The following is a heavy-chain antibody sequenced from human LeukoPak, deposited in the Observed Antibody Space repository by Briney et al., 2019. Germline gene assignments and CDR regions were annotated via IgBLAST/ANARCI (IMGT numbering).Heavy chain of an antibody. D-gene: IGHD5-18*01. V-gene: IGHV4-34*01. Sequence: SEILSLTCAVYGGSFSGYYWSWIRQPPGKGLEWIGEINHSGSTNYNPSLKSQVTISVDTSKNQFSLKLSSVTAADTAVYYCARGDDTAMVSYAFDIWGQGTMVTVSS. CDR1: GGSFSGYY. CDR2: INHSGST. J-gene: IGHJ3*02. CDR3: ARGDDTAMVSYAFDI.